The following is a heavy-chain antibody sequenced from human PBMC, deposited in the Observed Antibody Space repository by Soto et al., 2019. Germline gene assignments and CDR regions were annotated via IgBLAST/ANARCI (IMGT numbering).Heavy chain of an antibody. CDR2: IYYSGST. J-gene: IGHJ3*02. CDR3: ARTNYGDYDDAFDI. V-gene: IGHV4-59*01. D-gene: IGHD4-17*01. Sequence: PSETLSLTCTVSGCSISIYYWSWIRQRPGKGLEWIGYIYYSGSTNYNPSLKSRVTISVDTSKNQFSLKLSSVTAADTAVYYCARTNYGDYDDAFDIWGQGTMVTVSS. CDR1: GCSISIYY.